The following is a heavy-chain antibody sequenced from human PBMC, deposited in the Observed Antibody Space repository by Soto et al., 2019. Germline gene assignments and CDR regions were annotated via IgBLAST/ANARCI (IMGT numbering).Heavy chain of an antibody. Sequence: QVQLVQSGAEVKKPGSSVKVSCKASGGTFSSYAISWVRQAPGQGLEWMGGIIPIFGTANYAQKFQGRVTSTADESTSTAYRELSSLRSEDTAVYYWARGYSSSWYGGGGFDYWGQGTLVTVSS. CDR3: ARGYSSSWYGGGGFDY. V-gene: IGHV1-69*01. J-gene: IGHJ4*02. D-gene: IGHD6-13*01. CDR1: GGTFSSYA. CDR2: IIPIFGTA.